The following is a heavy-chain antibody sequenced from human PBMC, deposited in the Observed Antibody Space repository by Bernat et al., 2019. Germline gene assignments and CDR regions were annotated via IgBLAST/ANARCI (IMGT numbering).Heavy chain of an antibody. V-gene: IGHV3-66*02. CDR1: GFTVSSNY. CDR2: IYSGGST. CDR3: ARDLPLPNDYYYYGMEV. J-gene: IGHJ6*02. Sequence: EVQLVESGGGLVQPGGSLRLSCAASGFTVSSNYMSWVRQAPGKGLEWVSVIYSGGSTYYADSVKGRFTISRDNSKNTLYLQMNSLRAEDTAVYYCARDLPLPNDYYYYGMEVWGQGTTVTVS.